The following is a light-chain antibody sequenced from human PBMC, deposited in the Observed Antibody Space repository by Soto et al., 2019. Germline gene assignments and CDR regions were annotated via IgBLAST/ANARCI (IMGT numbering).Light chain of an antibody. CDR2: SAS. J-gene: IGKJ2*01. Sequence: IVLTQSPCTLSLSPGERATLSCRASQSVSSSDLAWFQQKPGQAHRLLIYSASSRATGIPDRFSGSGSGTDFTLTISRLDPEDFAVYYCKQYDTFGQGTKLEIK. V-gene: IGKV3-20*01. CDR3: KQYDT. CDR1: QSVSSSD.